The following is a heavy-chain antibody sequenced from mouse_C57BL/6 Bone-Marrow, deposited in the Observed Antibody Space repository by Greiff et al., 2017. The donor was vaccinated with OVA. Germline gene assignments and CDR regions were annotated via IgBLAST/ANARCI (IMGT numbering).Heavy chain of an antibody. CDR3: ARYYYGLYWYFDV. J-gene: IGHJ1*03. Sequence: VQLQQSGAELVRPGTSVKMSCKASGYTFTNYWIGWAKQRPGHGLEWIGDIYPGGGYTNYNEKFKGKATLTADKSSSTAYMQFSSLTSEDSAIYYCARYYYGLYWYFDVWGTGTTVTVSS. V-gene: IGHV1-63*01. CDR2: IYPGGGYT. D-gene: IGHD1-1*01. CDR1: GYTFTNYW.